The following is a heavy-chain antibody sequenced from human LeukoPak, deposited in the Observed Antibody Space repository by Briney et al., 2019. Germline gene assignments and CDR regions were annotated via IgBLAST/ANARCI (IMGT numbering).Heavy chain of an antibody. CDR3: TRDRSRAEDD. Sequence: GGYLRLSCAASGFTFSGDWMSWVRQAPGKGLEWVANINQGGSDKYYVDSVKGRFTISRDNANNLLYLQMNSLRGEDTAVYYCTRDRSRAEDDWGQGTLVTVSS. J-gene: IGHJ4*02. CDR2: INQGGSDK. CDR1: GFTFSGDW. V-gene: IGHV3-7*01. D-gene: IGHD1-14*01.